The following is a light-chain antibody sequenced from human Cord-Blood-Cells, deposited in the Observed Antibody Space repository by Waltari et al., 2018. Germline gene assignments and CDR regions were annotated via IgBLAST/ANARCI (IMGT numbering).Light chain of an antibody. CDR2: DTS. CDR3: LLSYSGARV. Sequence: QAVVTQESSLTVSPGGTVTPTRGPTTASVTLGHYSYWFQQKPGQAPRTLIYDTSNKHSWTPARFSGSLLGGKAALTLSGAQPEDEAEYYCLLSYSGARVFGGGTKLTVL. J-gene: IGLJ3*02. V-gene: IGLV7-46*01. CDR1: TASVTLGHY.